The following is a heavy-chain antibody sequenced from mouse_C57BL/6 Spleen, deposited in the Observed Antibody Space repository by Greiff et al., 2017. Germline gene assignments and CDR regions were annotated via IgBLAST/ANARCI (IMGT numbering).Heavy chain of an antibody. Sequence: HVQLKQSGAELAKPGASVTLSCKASGSTFTSYWMHWVKQRPGQGLEWIGSINPSTGYPTYNQQFTDNAPLTADTSSSTAYMQLSSLTYEDSAVYYCARAEITTIVARGDFDVWGTGTTVTGSS. CDR1: GSTFTSYW. CDR3: ARAEITTIVARGDFDV. J-gene: IGHJ1*03. D-gene: IGHD1-1*01. V-gene: IGHV1-7*01. CDR2: INPSTGYP.